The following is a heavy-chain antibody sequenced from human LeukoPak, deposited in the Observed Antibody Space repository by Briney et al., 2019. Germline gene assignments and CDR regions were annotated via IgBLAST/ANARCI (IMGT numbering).Heavy chain of an antibody. V-gene: IGHV1-8*01. D-gene: IGHD1-7*01. Sequence: ASVKVSCKASGYTFTSYDINWVRQATGQGLEWMGWMNPNSGNTGYAQKFQGKVTMTRNTSVSKAYMELSSLRSEDTAVYYCARGRGIYKAGTTLGYWGQGTLVTVSS. CDR1: GYTFTSYD. CDR2: MNPNSGNT. J-gene: IGHJ4*02. CDR3: ARGRGIYKAGTTLGY.